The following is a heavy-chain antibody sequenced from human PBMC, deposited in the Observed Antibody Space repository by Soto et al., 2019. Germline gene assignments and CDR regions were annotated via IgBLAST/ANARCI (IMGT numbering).Heavy chain of an antibody. CDR1: GGSFSGYY. D-gene: IGHD5-12*01. V-gene: IGHV4-34*01. J-gene: IGHJ6*02. CDR3: ARGSYRWLRFGYYGMDV. Sequence: QVQLQQWGAGLLKPSETLSLTCAVYGGSFSGYYWSWIRQPPGKGLQRIGEINHSGSTNYNPSLNSRVTISVDTSKNQFSLKLSSVTAAHTAVYYCARGSYRWLRFGYYGMDVWGQGTTVTVSS. CDR2: INHSGST.